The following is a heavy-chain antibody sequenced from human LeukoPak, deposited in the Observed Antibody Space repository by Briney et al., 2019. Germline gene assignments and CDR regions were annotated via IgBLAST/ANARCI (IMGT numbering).Heavy chain of an antibody. J-gene: IGHJ4*02. V-gene: IGHV1-18*01. Sequence: ASVKVSCKASGGTFSSYAISWVRQAPGQGLEWMGWINPNSGGTNYAQKFQGRVTMTTDTSTSTAYMELRSLRSDDTAVYYCARLLAVAGTGYYFDYWGQGTLVTVSS. D-gene: IGHD6-19*01. CDR3: ARLLAVAGTGYYFDY. CDR1: GGTFSSYA. CDR2: INPNSGGT.